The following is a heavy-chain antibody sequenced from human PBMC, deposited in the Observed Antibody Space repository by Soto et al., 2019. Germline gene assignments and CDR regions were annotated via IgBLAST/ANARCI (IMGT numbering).Heavy chain of an antibody. Sequence: GGSLRLSCAASGFTFSSYSMNWVRQAPGKGLEWVSYISSSSSTIYYADSVKGRFTISRDNAKNSLYLQMNSLRDEDTAVYYCAREVTILESNWFDPWGQGTLVTVSS. J-gene: IGHJ5*02. D-gene: IGHD3-3*01. CDR1: GFTFSSYS. CDR3: AREVTILESNWFDP. V-gene: IGHV3-48*02. CDR2: ISSSSSTI.